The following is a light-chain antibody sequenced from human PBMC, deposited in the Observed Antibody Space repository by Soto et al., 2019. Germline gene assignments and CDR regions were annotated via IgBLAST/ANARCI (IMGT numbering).Light chain of an antibody. V-gene: IGKV1-6*01. J-gene: IGKJ4*01. CDR2: AAS. CDR1: QGIRND. CDR3: LQDYNYPH. Sequence: AIQMTQSPSSLSASVGDRVTITCRASQGIRNDLGWYQQKPGKAPKLLIYAASSLQSGVPSRLSGSGSGTDFPLTISSMKPEDFATYYCLQDYNYPHFGGGTQVDIK.